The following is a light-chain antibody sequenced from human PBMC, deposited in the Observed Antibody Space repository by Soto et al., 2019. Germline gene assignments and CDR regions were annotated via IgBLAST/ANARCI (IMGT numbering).Light chain of an antibody. V-gene: IGKV3-20*01. J-gene: IGKJ1*01. CDR3: HQYVSSPPRT. Sequence: EIVLTQSPGTLSLSPGERATLSCRASQSVDSSYLAWYQHKPGQAPRLLIYGAASRATGTPDRFSGSGSGKDFTLTIRRLEPEDFAVDYCHQYVSSPPRTFGQGTKVEIK. CDR2: GAA. CDR1: QSVDSSY.